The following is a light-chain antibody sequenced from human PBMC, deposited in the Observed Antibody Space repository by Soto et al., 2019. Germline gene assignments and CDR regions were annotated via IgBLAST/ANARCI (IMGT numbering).Light chain of an antibody. J-gene: IGKJ1*01. V-gene: IGKV3-20*01. Sequence: ELVLTQSPGTLSLSPGERATLSCRASQTFTSNYFAWFQKKPGQAPRLLIYGASSRATGIPDRVSGSGSGTDFTLTISRLEPEDFAVYYCQQYGNSPPTFGHGTKVEI. CDR3: QQYGNSPPT. CDR2: GAS. CDR1: QTFTSNY.